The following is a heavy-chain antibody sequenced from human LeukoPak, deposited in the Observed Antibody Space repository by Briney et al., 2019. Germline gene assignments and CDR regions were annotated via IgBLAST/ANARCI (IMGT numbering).Heavy chain of an antibody. CDR1: GYTFTGYY. Sequence: ASVTVSCKASGYTFTGYYMHWVRQAPGQGLEWMGWVNPNSGGTNYAQKFQGRVTMTRDTSISTAYMELSRLRSDDTAVYYCARDGGRNPDAFDIWGQGTMVTVSS. J-gene: IGHJ3*02. D-gene: IGHD3-16*01. CDR2: VNPNSGGT. CDR3: ARDGGRNPDAFDI. V-gene: IGHV1-2*02.